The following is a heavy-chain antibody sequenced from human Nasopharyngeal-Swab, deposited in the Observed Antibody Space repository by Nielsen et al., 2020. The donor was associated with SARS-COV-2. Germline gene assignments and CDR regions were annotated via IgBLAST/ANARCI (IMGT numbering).Heavy chain of an antibody. J-gene: IGHJ3*02. V-gene: IGHV3-53*01. Sequence: GESLKISCAAPGFTVSSNYMSWVRQAPGKGLEWVSVIYSGGSTYYADSVKGRFTISRDNSKNTLYLQMNSLRAEDTAVYYCARDVVVTAMGAFDIWGQGTMVTVSS. CDR2: IYSGGST. CDR1: GFTVSSNY. D-gene: IGHD2-21*02. CDR3: ARDVVVTAMGAFDI.